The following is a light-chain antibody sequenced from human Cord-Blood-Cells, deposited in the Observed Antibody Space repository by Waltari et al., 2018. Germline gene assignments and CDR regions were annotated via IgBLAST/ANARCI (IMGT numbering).Light chain of an antibody. J-gene: IGLJ1*01. CDR2: DVK. CDR1: SSDVGGYND. V-gene: IGLV2-11*01. CDR3: CSYAGSYTYV. Sequence: QSALTQPRSVSGSPGQSVTISCTGTSSDVGGYNDVSWYQQHPGKAPKLMIYDVKKRPSVVPDRFAGSKSCNTASLTISGLKAEDEADYYCCSYAGSYTYVFGTGTKVTVL.